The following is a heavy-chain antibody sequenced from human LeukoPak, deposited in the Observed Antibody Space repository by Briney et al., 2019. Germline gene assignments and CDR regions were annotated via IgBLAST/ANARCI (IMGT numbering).Heavy chain of an antibody. V-gene: IGHV4-38-2*02. CDR2: IYHSGST. D-gene: IGHD2-15*01. Sequence: PSETLSLTCTVSGYSISSGYYWGWIRQPPGKGLEWIGSIYHSGSTYYNPSLKSRVTISVDTSKNQFSLKLSSVTAADTAVYYCARGANCSGGSCYYVYWGQGTLVTVSS. J-gene: IGHJ4*02. CDR3: ARGANCSGGSCYYVY. CDR1: GYSISSGYY.